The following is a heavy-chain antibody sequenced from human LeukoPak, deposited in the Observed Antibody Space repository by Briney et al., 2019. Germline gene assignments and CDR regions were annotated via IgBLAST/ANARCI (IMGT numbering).Heavy chain of an antibody. CDR3: ARSRAAPTPLLD. Sequence: ASVKVSCKASGYTFTSYYMHWVRQAPGQGLEWMGIVNPSGGSTSYAQKFQGRVTMTRDTSTSTVYMELSSLRSEDTAVYYCARSRAAPTPLLDWGQGTLVTVFS. D-gene: IGHD2-21*01. J-gene: IGHJ4*02. V-gene: IGHV1-46*01. CDR2: VNPSGGST. CDR1: GYTFTSYY.